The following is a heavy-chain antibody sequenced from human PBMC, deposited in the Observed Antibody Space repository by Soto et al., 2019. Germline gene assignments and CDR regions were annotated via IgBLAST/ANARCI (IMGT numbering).Heavy chain of an antibody. CDR2: IWYDGSNK. Sequence: QVQLVESGGGVVQPGRSLRLSCAASGFTFSSYGMHWVRQAPGKGLEWVAGIWYDGSNKYYADSVKGRFTISRDNSKNTLYLQMNSLRAEDTAVYYCARDANSGFGDAFDIWGQGTMVTVSS. J-gene: IGHJ3*02. CDR3: ARDANSGFGDAFDI. V-gene: IGHV3-33*01. CDR1: GFTFSSYG. D-gene: IGHD3-22*01.